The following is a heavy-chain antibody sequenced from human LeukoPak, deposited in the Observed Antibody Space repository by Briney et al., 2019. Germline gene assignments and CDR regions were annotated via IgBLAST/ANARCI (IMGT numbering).Heavy chain of an antibody. V-gene: IGHV3-23*01. CDR2: ISGSGYTT. D-gene: IGHD3-9*01. CDR1: GFTFSSYG. CDR3: ARSPNYDILTGYTY. J-gene: IGHJ4*02. Sequence: PGGSLRLSCAASGFTFSSYGMSWVRQAPGKGLEWVSAISGSGYTTYYADSVKGRFTISRDNSKNTLYLQMNSLRAEDTAVYYCARSPNYDILTGYTYWGQGTLVTVSS.